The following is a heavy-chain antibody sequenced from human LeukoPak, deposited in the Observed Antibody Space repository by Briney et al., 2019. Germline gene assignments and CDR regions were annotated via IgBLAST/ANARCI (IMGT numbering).Heavy chain of an antibody. Sequence: PGGSLRLSCAASGFTFDDYAMSWVRQAPGKGLEWVSAISGSGGSTYYADSVKGRFTISRDNSKNTLYLQMNSLRAEDTAVYYCAKGGAAAAVSFDYWGQGTLVTVSS. V-gene: IGHV3-23*01. D-gene: IGHD6-13*01. CDR3: AKGGAAAAVSFDY. J-gene: IGHJ4*02. CDR2: ISGSGGST. CDR1: GFTFDDYA.